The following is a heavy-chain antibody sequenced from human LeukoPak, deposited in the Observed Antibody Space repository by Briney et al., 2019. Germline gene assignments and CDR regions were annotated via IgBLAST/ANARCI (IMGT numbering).Heavy chain of an antibody. CDR2: IYYSGST. Sequence: SETLSLTCTVSGGSISSYYWSWIRQPPGKGLEWIGYIYYSGSTNYNPSLKSRVTISVDTSKNQFSLKLSSVTAADTAVYYCARESGYDYLFDYWGQGTLDTVSS. D-gene: IGHD5-12*01. CDR1: GGSISSYY. V-gene: IGHV4-59*01. CDR3: ARESGYDYLFDY. J-gene: IGHJ4*02.